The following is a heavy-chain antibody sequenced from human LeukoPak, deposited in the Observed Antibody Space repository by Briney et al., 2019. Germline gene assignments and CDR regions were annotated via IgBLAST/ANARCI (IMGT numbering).Heavy chain of an antibody. D-gene: IGHD2-2*01. CDR2: IIPILGIA. Sequence: SVKVSCKASGYTFTGYYMHWVRQAPGQGLEWMGRIIPILGIANYAQKFQGRVTITADKSTSTAYMELSSLRSEDTAVYYCARERRGYCSSTSCYPLDYWGQGTLVTVSS. J-gene: IGHJ4*02. CDR1: GYTFTGYY. V-gene: IGHV1-69*04. CDR3: ARERRGYCSSTSCYPLDY.